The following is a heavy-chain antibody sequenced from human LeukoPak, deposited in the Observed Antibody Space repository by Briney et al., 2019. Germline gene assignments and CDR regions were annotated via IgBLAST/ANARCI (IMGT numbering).Heavy chain of an antibody. CDR1: GFTFSGFY. Sequence: GGSLRLSCAASGFTFSGFYMIWVRQAPGKGLEWVASIEQDGSEKYYVDSVKGRFTISRDNAKNSLYLQMNSLRAEDTAVYYRARGGTYTSGWPYYFDYWGQGTLVTVSS. D-gene: IGHD6-19*01. CDR2: IEQDGSEK. CDR3: ARGGTYTSGWPYYFDY. V-gene: IGHV3-7*01. J-gene: IGHJ4*02.